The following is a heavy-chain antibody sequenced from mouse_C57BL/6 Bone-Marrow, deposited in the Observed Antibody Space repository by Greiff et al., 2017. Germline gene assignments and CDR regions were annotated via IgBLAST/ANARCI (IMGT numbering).Heavy chain of an antibody. V-gene: IGHV10-1*01. CDR1: GFSFNTYA. Sequence: DAGGGLVQPKGSLKLSCAASGFSFNTYAMNWVRQAPGKGLEWVARIRSKSNNYATYYADSVKDRFTISRDDSESMLYLQMNNLKTEDTAMYYCVRQGGRGFAYWGQGTLVTVSA. J-gene: IGHJ3*01. CDR2: IRSKSNNYAT. CDR3: VRQGGRGFAY.